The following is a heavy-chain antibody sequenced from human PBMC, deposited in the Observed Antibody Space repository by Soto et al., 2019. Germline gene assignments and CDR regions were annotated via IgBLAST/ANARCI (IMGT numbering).Heavy chain of an antibody. Sequence: QITLKESGPTLVEPTQTLTLTCTYSGFSLRTTGVGVGWIRQPPGKALEWLGIIYWNDDKRYSPSLKNRFTLTSDISKSQVVLTMTNMDPVATATYYCAPTWGLPVDYWGQGTLVIVSS. CDR1: GFSLRTTGVG. CDR3: APTWGLPVDY. J-gene: IGHJ4*02. V-gene: IGHV2-5*01. CDR2: IYWNDDK. D-gene: IGHD3-16*01.